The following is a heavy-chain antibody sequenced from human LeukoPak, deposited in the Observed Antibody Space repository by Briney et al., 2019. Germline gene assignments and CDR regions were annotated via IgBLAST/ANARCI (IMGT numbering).Heavy chain of an antibody. V-gene: IGHV3-23*01. Sequence: SGGSLRLSCAASGFTFSSYAMSWVRQAPGKGLEWVSAISGSGGSTYYADSVKGRFTNSRDNSKNTLYLQMNSLRAEDTAVYYCQGGDYYYGMDVWGQGTTVTVSS. CDR2: ISGSGGST. D-gene: IGHD3-16*01. CDR3: QGGDYYYGMDV. CDR1: GFTFSSYA. J-gene: IGHJ6*02.